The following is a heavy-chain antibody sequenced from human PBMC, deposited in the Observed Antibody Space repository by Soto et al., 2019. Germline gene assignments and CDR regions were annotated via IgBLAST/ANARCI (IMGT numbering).Heavy chain of an antibody. J-gene: IGHJ6*02. CDR2: IIPIFGPA. Sequence: SVKVSCKSSGGTFSSHSINWVRQAPGQGLEWMGGIIPIFGPANFAKKFQGRVTITADESTATAYMELSSLTSEDTAVYYCATGSFTSTGGRIGYHYNAMDVWGQGTTVTVSS. CDR1: GGTFSSHS. D-gene: IGHD1-1*01. CDR3: ATGSFTSTGGRIGYHYNAMDV. V-gene: IGHV1-69*13.